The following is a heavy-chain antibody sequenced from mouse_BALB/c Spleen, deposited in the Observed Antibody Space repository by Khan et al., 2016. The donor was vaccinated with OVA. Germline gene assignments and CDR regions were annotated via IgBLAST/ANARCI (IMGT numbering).Heavy chain of an antibody. CDR1: GYTFTTGG. V-gene: IGHV5-6*01. CDR2: IITYGHYT. J-gene: IGHJ3*01. D-gene: IGHD1-1*01. CDR3: ARLSYYYNREAFTY. Sequence: EVELVESGGDLVKTAGSLTLSCAVTGYTFTTGGMSCVRQTFAKSMVWFATIITYGHYTNYIAYVKRRFSISRDNAENHLYLQMTSLRSEDTAMYYCARLSYYYNREAFTYWGQGTLVTVSA.